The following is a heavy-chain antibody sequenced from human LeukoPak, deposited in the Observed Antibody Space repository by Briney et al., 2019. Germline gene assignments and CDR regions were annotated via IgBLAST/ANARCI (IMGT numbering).Heavy chain of an antibody. CDR2: INHSGST. CDR1: GGSFSGYY. Sequence: PSETLSLTCAVYGGSFSGYYWSWIRQPPGKGLEWIGEINHSGSTDYNPSLKSRVTISVDTSKNQFSLKLSSVTAADTAVYYCVGYSSSWFSDYWGQGTLVTVSS. V-gene: IGHV4-34*01. J-gene: IGHJ4*02. D-gene: IGHD6-13*01. CDR3: VGYSSSWFSDY.